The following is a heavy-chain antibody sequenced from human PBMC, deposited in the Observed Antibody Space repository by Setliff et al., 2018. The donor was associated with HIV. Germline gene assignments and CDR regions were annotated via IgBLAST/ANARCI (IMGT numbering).Heavy chain of an antibody. D-gene: IGHD3-22*01. CDR3: ARDRCDSVKCYLYSWFDP. CDR2: IKTGNGDT. CDR1: GYSFSSHP. Sequence: ASVKVSCKTSGYSFSSHPIHWVRQAPGQRPEWMGWIKTGNGDTQYSQKFRDRVTITRDTSADTVYMELSSLRSEDTAVYYCARDRCDSVKCYLYSWFDPWGQGTLVTVSS. V-gene: IGHV1-3*04. J-gene: IGHJ5*02.